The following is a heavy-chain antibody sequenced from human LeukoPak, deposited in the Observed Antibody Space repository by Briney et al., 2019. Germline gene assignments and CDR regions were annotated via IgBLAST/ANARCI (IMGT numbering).Heavy chain of an antibody. D-gene: IGHD3-10*01. Sequence: GGSLRLSCAASGFTFSSYGMHWVRQAPGKGLEWVAVISYDGSNKYYADSVKGRFTISRDNSKNTLYLQMNSLRAEDTAVYYCAKAKGYGSGSYNYFDYWGQGTLVTVSS. J-gene: IGHJ4*02. CDR3: AKAKGYGSGSYNYFDY. CDR1: GFTFSSYG. V-gene: IGHV3-30*18. CDR2: ISYDGSNK.